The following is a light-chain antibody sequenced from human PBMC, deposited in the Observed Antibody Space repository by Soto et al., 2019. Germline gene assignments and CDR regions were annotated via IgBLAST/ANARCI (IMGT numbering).Light chain of an antibody. J-gene: IGKJ1*01. Sequence: DIQMTQYPSSLSASVGDRVTITCRASQSISSYLNWYQQKPGKATKLLIYAASSLQSGVPSRFSGSGSGTDFTLTISSLQPEDFATYYCQQSYSTLWTFGQGTKVDNK. CDR1: QSISSY. CDR3: QQSYSTLWT. V-gene: IGKV1-39*01. CDR2: AAS.